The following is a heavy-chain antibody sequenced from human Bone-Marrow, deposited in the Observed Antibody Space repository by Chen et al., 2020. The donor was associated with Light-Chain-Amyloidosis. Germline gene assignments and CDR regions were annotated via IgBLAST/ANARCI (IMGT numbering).Heavy chain of an antibody. V-gene: IGHV5-51*01. D-gene: IGHD5-12*01. CDR3: ARRRDGYNFDY. CDR1: GYTFPNYW. J-gene: IGHJ4*02. Sequence: GYTFPNYWIGGVRQVPGKGLEWMGVIYPDDSDARYSPSFEGQVTISADKSITTAYLQWRSLKASDTAMYYCARRRDGYNFDYWGQGTLVTVSS. CDR2: IYPDDSDA.